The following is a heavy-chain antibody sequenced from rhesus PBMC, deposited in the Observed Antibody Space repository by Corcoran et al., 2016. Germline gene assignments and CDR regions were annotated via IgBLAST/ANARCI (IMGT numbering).Heavy chain of an antibody. V-gene: IGHV1-180*01. J-gene: IGHJ4*01. D-gene: IGHD3-16*01. CDR1: GYTLASYY. CDR2: ISPYNGNK. CDR3: TRVRGSRYFDY. Sequence: QVQLVQSGAEIKQPGASVKLSCKAPGYTLASYYIHRVGNAPGQGLEGIGLISPYNGNKSYAQNIQSRVTISTDTSTSTGYIELSSLRSEDTGVYYCTRVRGSRYFDYWGQGVLVTVSS.